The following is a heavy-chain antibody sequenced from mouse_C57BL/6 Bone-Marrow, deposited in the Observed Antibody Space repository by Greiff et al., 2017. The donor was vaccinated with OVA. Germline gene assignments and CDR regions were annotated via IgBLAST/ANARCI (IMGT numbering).Heavy chain of an antibody. CDR2: IDPISGGT. V-gene: IGHV1-72*01. CDR1: GYTFTSYW. J-gene: IGHJ4*01. Sequence: QVQLQQPGAELVKPGASVKLSCKASGYTFTSYWMHWVKQRPGRGLEWIGRIDPISGGTKYNEKFKSKATLTVDKPSRTAYMQLSSLSSEDAAVYYCARPYGSSYAAMDYWGQGASVTVSS. CDR3: ARPYGSSYAAMDY. D-gene: IGHD1-1*01.